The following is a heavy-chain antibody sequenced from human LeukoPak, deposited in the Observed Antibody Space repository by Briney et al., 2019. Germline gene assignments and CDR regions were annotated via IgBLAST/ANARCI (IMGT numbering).Heavy chain of an antibody. Sequence: GGSLRLSCAASGFTFSDYYMSWIRQAPGKGLEWVSYISSSGSTIYYADSAKGRFTISRDNAKNSLYLQMNSLRAEDTAVYYCARSTGSYYDSSGVAAHWGQGTLVTVSS. CDR1: GFTFSDYY. J-gene: IGHJ4*02. CDR3: ARSTGSYYDSSGVAAH. V-gene: IGHV3-11*04. CDR2: ISSSGSTI. D-gene: IGHD3-22*01.